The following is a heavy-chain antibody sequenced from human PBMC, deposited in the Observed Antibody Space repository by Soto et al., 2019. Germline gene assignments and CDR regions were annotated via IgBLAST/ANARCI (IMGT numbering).Heavy chain of an antibody. J-gene: IGHJ4*02. D-gene: IGHD2-15*01. CDR3: ARGRVVCPFDY. Sequence: PSETLSLTCTVSGGSVSSGSYYWSWIRQPPGIGLEWLGYIYYSGSTNYNPSLKSRVTISVDTSKNHFSLKLSSVPAADTAVYYGARGRVVCPFDYWGQGTLVTVSS. CDR2: IYYSGST. V-gene: IGHV4-61*01. CDR1: GGSVSSGSYY.